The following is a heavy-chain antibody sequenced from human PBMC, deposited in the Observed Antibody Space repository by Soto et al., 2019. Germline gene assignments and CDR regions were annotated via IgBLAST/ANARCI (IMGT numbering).Heavy chain of an antibody. CDR1: GFTFSNYA. D-gene: IGHD4-4*01. Sequence: GGSLRLSCAASGFTFSNYAMSWVRQAPGKGLEWVSAISGSVSSTYYADSVKGRFTISRDNSKNTLYLQMNRLRVEDTALYYCAKSGSNYFHYYYMDVGGKGTTGTVSS. J-gene: IGHJ6*03. CDR3: AKSGSNYFHYYYMDV. CDR2: ISGSVSST. V-gene: IGHV3-23*01.